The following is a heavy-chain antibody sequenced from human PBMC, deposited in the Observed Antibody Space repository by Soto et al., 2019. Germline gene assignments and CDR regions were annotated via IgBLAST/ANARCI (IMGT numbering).Heavy chain of an antibody. D-gene: IGHD2-21*01. CDR1: GYKFISHS. Sequence: QIQLVQSGGEVKKPGASVKVSCKSSGYKFISHSITWVRQAPGQGLEWRGRISAYNGNTNYAQKLKGRVTMTTDTSTNTAYMELRSLRSDDTAVYYCARGAFCGGAPGCRDMDVWGQGTTVTVSS. J-gene: IGHJ6*02. V-gene: IGHV1-18*01. CDR2: ISAYNGNT. CDR3: ARGAFCGGAPGCRDMDV.